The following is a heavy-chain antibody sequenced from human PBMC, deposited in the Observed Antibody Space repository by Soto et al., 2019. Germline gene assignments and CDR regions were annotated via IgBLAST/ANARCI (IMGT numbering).Heavy chain of an antibody. D-gene: IGHD2-21*02. CDR3: ARDHPYGGNSENWFDP. Sequence: ASVKVSCKASGGTFSSYAISWVRQAPGQGLEWMGGIIPIFGTANYAQKFQGRVTITADESTSTAYMELSSLRSEDTAVYYCARDHPYGGNSENWFDPWGQGTLVTV. J-gene: IGHJ5*02. V-gene: IGHV1-69*13. CDR2: IIPIFGTA. CDR1: GGTFSSYA.